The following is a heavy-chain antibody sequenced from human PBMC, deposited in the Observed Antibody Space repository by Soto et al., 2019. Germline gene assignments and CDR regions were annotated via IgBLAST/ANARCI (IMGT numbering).Heavy chain of an antibody. V-gene: IGHV3-74*01. Sequence: EVQLVESGGGLVPPGGSVRLSCAASGFIFKMYWMHWVRQTPGEGLVWISRIYNDGSYTDYADSVKGRFTISRDNVNDTLYLQMNKLRAEDSGLYYCTRGPRPISTGTGAYWGQGTQVTVSS. D-gene: IGHD3-10*01. CDR2: IYNDGSYT. CDR1: GFIFKMYW. J-gene: IGHJ4*02. CDR3: TRGPRPISTGTGAY.